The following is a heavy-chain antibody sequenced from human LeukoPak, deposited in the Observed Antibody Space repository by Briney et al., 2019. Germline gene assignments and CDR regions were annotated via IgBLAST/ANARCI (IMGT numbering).Heavy chain of an antibody. D-gene: IGHD3-22*01. CDR2: IYYSGST. CDR3: AKEVVYYDSSGYTNWFDP. CDR1: GGSISSYY. Sequence: SETLSLTCTVSGGSISSYYWSWIRQPPGMGLEWIGYIYYSGSTNYNPSLKSRVTISVDTSKNQFSLKLSSVTAADTAVYYCAKEVVYYDSSGYTNWFDPWGQGTLVTVSS. V-gene: IGHV4-59*01. J-gene: IGHJ5*02.